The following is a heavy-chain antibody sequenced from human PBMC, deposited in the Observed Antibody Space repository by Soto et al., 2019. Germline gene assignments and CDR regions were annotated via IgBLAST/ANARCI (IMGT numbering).Heavy chain of an antibody. Sequence: PGGSLRLSCVASGFMFTRSTMSWVRQAPGKGLEWVSSITSASDYIFYADSVKGRFTISRDNAKNSLYLQMNSMRAEDTDVYYCARVGTGSSPPLDLWGQGSMVTV. CDR2: ITSASDYI. J-gene: IGHJ3*01. V-gene: IGHV3-21*01. D-gene: IGHD3-9*01. CDR3: ARVGTGSSPPLDL. CDR1: GFMFTRST.